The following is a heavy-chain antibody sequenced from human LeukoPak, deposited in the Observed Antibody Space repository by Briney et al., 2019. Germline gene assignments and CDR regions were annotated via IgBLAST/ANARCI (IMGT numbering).Heavy chain of an antibody. D-gene: IGHD6-19*01. CDR1: GFTFSSYA. V-gene: IGHV3-23*01. J-gene: IGHJ4*02. CDR2: ISGSGGST. CDR3: AKKRGSGWRYYFDY. Sequence: GGSLRLSCAASGFTFSSYAMSWVRQAPGEGLEWVSAISGSGGSTYYADSVKGRFTISRDNSKNTLYLQMNSLRAEDTAVYYCAKKRGSGWRYYFDYWGQGTLVTVSS.